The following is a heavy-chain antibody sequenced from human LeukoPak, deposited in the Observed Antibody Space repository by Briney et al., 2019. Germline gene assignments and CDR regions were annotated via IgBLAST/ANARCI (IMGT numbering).Heavy chain of an antibody. J-gene: IGHJ4*02. Sequence: ASVKVSCKASGYTFTSYGISWVRQAPGQGLEWMGWISAYNGNTNYAQKLQGRVTMTTDTSTSTAYMELRSLRSDDTAVYYCARGVRNQRGYSYPFDYWGQGTLVTVSS. CDR1: GYTFTSYG. V-gene: IGHV1-18*01. CDR2: ISAYNGNT. D-gene: IGHD5-18*01. CDR3: ARGVRNQRGYSYPFDY.